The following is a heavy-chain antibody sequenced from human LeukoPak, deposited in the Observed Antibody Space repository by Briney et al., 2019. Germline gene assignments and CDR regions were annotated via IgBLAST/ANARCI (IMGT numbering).Heavy chain of an antibody. J-gene: IGHJ4*02. D-gene: IGHD2-21*02. CDR1: GYTFTSYA. V-gene: IGHV1-3*01. CDR2: INAGNGNI. CDR3: ARNTETAIPLPYYFDY. Sequence: ASVKVSCKASGYTFTSYALHWVRQAPGQRLEWMGWINAGNGNIKYSQKFRGRVTITRDTSASTAYMDLSSLRSEDTAVYYCARNTETAIPLPYYFDYWGQGTLVTVSS.